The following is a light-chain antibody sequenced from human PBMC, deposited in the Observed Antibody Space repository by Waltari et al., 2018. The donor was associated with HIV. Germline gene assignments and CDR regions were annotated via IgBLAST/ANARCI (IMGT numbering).Light chain of an antibody. Sequence: SYVLTQPPSITVAPGKTAKITCGGKNIGSRDVHWYQQKQGQAPILVIYHDDDRPSGIPERFSGSNSDNTATLTINRVEVGDEADYYCQVWDSGSDHVFGSGTTVTVL. J-gene: IGLJ1*01. V-gene: IGLV3-21*01. CDR1: NIGSRD. CDR3: QVWDSGSDHV. CDR2: HDD.